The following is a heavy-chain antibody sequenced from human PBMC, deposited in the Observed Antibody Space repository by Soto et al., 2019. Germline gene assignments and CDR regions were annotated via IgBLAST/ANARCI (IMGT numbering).Heavy chain of an antibody. J-gene: IGHJ6*02. Sequence: ASVKVSCKGSGYTFTGYYIHWVRQAPGQGLEWMGWIYPNRGDTNYAQKFQGRVTMTRDTSISTAYMELSSLRSDDAAVYYCARANCAGGDCSLYYVYYYAMDVWGQGTTVTVS. CDR3: ARANCAGGDCSLYYVYYYAMDV. V-gene: IGHV1-2*02. CDR1: GYTFTGYY. CDR2: IYPNRGDT. D-gene: IGHD2-21*02.